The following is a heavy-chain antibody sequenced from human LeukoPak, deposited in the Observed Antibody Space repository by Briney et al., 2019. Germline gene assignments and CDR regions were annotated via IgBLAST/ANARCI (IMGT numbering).Heavy chain of an antibody. CDR2: IYPSGST. CDR1: GGSISSYY. J-gene: IGHJ5*02. CDR3: ARTRSITGTKFWFDP. V-gene: IGHV4-4*09. Sequence: NPSETLSLTCTVSGGSISSYYWSWIRQPPGKVLEWIGYIYPSGSTNYNPSLKSRVTISVDTSKNQFSLKLSSVTAADTAVYYCARTRSITGTKFWFDPWGQGTLVTVPS. D-gene: IGHD1-7*01.